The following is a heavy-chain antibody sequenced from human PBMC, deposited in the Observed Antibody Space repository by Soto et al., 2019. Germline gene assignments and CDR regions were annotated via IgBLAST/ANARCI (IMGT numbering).Heavy chain of an antibody. CDR3: ARLGRLSGYDSGWLRGGFDY. CDR2: IYYNGST. Sequence: SETLSLTCSVSGGSLRSSSYYWGWIRQPPGKGLEWIGSIYYNGSTYYNPSLKSRVTISVDTSKSQFSLRLSSVTAADTAVFYCARLGRLSGYDSGWLRGGFDYCGQGTLVTVSS. CDR1: GGSLRSSSYY. D-gene: IGHD6-19*01. V-gene: IGHV4-39*01. J-gene: IGHJ4*02.